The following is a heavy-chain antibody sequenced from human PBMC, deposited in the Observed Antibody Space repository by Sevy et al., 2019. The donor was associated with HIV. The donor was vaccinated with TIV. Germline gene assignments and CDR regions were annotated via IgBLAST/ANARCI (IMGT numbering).Heavy chain of an antibody. CDR3: TTEIYGSGSSYGMDV. Sequence: GGSLRLSCAASGFTFSNAWMSWVRQAPGKGLEWVGRIKSKTDGGTTDYAAPVKGRFTISRDDSKSTLYLQMNSLKTEDTAVYYCTTEIYGSGSSYGMDVWGQGTTVTVSS. CDR1: GFTFSNAW. V-gene: IGHV3-15*01. J-gene: IGHJ6*02. CDR2: IKSKTDGGTT. D-gene: IGHD3-10*01.